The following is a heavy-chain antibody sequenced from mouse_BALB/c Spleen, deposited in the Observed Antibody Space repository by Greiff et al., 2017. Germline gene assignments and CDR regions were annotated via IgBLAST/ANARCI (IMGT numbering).Heavy chain of an antibody. CDR1: GYTFTSYW. V-gene: IGHV1S22*01. CDR3: TRSGGSTAMDY. CDR2: IYPGSGST. Sequence: LQHPGSELVRPGASVKLSCKASGYTFTSYWMHWVKQRHGQGLEWIGNIYPGSGSTNYDEKFKSKGTLTVDTSSSTAYMHLSSLTSEDSAVYYCTRSGGSTAMDYWGQGTSVTVSS. J-gene: IGHJ4*01. D-gene: IGHD1-1*01.